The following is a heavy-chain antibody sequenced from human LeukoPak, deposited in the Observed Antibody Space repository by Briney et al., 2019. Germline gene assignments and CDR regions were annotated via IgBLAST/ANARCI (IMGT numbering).Heavy chain of an antibody. CDR2: INPSGGST. V-gene: IGHV1-46*01. CDR3: AREGEIGYDLSDY. CDR1: GYTFTNYY. J-gene: IGHJ4*02. D-gene: IGHD5-12*01. Sequence: ASVKVSCKASGYTFTNYYMNWVRQAPGQGLEWMGIINPSGGSTSYAQKFQGRVTVTRDTSTSTVYMELSSLRSEDTAMYYCAREGEIGYDLSDYWGQGTLDTVSS.